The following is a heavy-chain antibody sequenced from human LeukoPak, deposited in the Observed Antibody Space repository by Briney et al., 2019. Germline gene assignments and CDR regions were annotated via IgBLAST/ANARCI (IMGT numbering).Heavy chain of an antibody. CDR3: VKDIFRGTYSGFDY. V-gene: IGHV3-9*01. D-gene: IGHD1-26*01. J-gene: IGHJ4*02. CDR2: ISWNSRSI. CDR1: GFTFDDYA. Sequence: GGSLRLSCTASGFTFDDYAMHWVQQVPGKGLDWVSSISWNSRSIDYADSVKGRFIVSRDNAQNSVSLQMNSLRPEDTAFYYCVKDIFRGTYSGFDYWGQGTLVTVSS.